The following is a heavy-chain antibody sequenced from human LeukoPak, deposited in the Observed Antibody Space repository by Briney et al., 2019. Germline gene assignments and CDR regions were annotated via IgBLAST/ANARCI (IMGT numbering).Heavy chain of an antibody. CDR3: ARVGTGDIVVVPALDY. Sequence: GASVKVSCKASGYTFTSYGISWVRQAPGQGLEWTGWISAYNGNTNYAQKLQGRVTMTTDTSTSTAYMELRSLRSDDTAVYYCARVGTGDIVVVPALDYWGQGTLVTVSS. CDR2: ISAYNGNT. CDR1: GYTFTSYG. J-gene: IGHJ4*02. V-gene: IGHV1-18*04. D-gene: IGHD2-2*01.